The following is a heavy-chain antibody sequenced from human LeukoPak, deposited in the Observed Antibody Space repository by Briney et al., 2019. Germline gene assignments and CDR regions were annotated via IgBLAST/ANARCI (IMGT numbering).Heavy chain of an antibody. CDR3: ATLLGRYDSSGYYNYFDY. V-gene: IGHV4-39*06. CDR1: GDSISSSIYY. D-gene: IGHD3-22*01. Sequence: SETLSLTCTVSGDSISSSIYYWSWIRQPPGKGLEWIGEINHSGSTNYNPSLKSRVTISVDTSKNQFPLKLSSVTAADTAVYYCATLLGRYDSSGYYNYFDYWGQGTLVTVSS. J-gene: IGHJ4*02. CDR2: INHSGST.